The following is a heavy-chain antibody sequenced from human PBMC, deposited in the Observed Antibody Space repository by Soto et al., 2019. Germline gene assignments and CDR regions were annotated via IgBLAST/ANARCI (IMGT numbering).Heavy chain of an antibody. Sequence: SVKVSCKASGGTFSSYAISWVRQAPGQGLEWMGGIIPIFGTANYAQKFQGRVTITADESTSTAYMELSSLRSEDTAVYYSAGNYGSGPGAYYYYYVWTSGAKGPRSPSP. CDR2: IIPIFGTA. D-gene: IGHD3-10*01. J-gene: IGHJ6*02. CDR3: AGNYGSGPGAYYYYYVWTS. V-gene: IGHV1-69*13. CDR1: GGTFSSYA.